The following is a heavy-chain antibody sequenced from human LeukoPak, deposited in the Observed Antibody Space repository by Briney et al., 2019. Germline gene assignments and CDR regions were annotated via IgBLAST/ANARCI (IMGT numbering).Heavy chain of an antibody. CDR2: INHSGST. V-gene: IGHV4-34*01. Sequence: SETLSLTCAVYGGSFSGYYWSWIRQPPGKGLEWIGEINHSGSTNYNPSLKSRVTIPVDTSKNQFSLKLSSVTAADTAVYYCARGGDIVVVPAAPGEYYSDYWGQGTLVTVSS. D-gene: IGHD2-2*01. CDR3: ARGGDIVVVPAAPGEYYSDY. CDR1: GGSFSGYY. J-gene: IGHJ4*02.